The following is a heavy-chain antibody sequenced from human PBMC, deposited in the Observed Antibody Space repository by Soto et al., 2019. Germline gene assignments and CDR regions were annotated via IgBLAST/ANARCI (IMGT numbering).Heavy chain of an antibody. V-gene: IGHV4-39*01. D-gene: IGHD1-7*01. Sequence: SETLSLTCTVSGGSISSSSYYWGWIRQPPGKGLEWIGSIYYSGSTYYNPSLKSRVTISVDTSKNQFSLKLSSVTAADTAVYYCARHRARTGTTCYFDYWGQGTLVTVS. J-gene: IGHJ4*02. CDR3: ARHRARTGTTCYFDY. CDR1: GGSISSSSYY. CDR2: IYYSGST.